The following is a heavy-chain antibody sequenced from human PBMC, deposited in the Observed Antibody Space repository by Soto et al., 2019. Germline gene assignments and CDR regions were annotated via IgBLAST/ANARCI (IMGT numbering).Heavy chain of an antibody. V-gene: IGHV3-21*01. CDR2: ISSSSSYI. J-gene: IGHJ5*02. CDR1: GFTFSNAW. CDR3: ARSVTGSYSSWFDP. D-gene: IGHD1-26*01. Sequence: PGGSLRLSCAASGFTFSNAWMNWVRQAPGKGLEWVSSISSSSSYIYYADSVKGRFTISRDNAKNSLYLQMNSLRAEDTAVYYCARSVTGSYSSWFDPWGQGTLVTVSS.